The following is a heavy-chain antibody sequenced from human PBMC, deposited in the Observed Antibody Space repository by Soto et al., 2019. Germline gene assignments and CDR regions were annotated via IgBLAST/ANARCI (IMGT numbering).Heavy chain of an antibody. CDR1: GFTFSSYS. CDR2: INWNSGSI. Sequence: GGSLRLSCAASGFTFSSYSMYWVRQAPGKGLEWVSGINWNSGSIGYGDSVKGRFAISRDNAKNSLHLQMNSLSAEDTAFYYCVKDESINWYSGHFRHWGQGTLVTVSS. J-gene: IGHJ1*01. V-gene: IGHV3-9*01. CDR3: VKDESINWYSGHFRH. D-gene: IGHD6-13*01.